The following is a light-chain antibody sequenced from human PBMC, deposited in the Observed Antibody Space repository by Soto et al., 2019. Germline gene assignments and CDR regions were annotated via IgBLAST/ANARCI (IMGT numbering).Light chain of an antibody. J-gene: IGKJ1*01. V-gene: IGKV3-15*01. CDR3: QQYNGWPRT. CDR2: GAS. Sequence: EIVMTQSPATLSVSPGERATLSCRASQSVGTYLAWYQQKPGQAPRLLIYGASTRAAGIPSRFSGGGSGTEFTLTISSLQSEDFAIYYCQQYNGWPRTFGQGTKVGIK. CDR1: QSVGTY.